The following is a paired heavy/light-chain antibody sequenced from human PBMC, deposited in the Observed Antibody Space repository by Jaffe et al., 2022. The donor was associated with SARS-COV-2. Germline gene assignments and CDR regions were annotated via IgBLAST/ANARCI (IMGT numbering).Heavy chain of an antibody. V-gene: IGHV3-23*01. Sequence: EVQLLESGGGLVQPGGSLRLSCAASGFTFSSYAMSWVRQAPGKGLEWVSVISGGSGGSTYYADSVKGRFTISRDNSKNTLYLQMNSLRAEDTAVYYCAKGRGGPARGLDYWGQGTLVTVSS. CDR2: ISGGSGGST. CDR1: GFTFSSYA. CDR3: AKGRGGPARGLDY. D-gene: IGHD6-6*01. J-gene: IGHJ4*02.
Light chain of an antibody. V-gene: IGLV2-14*01. Sequence: QSALTQPASVSGSPGQSITISCTGTSSDVGGYNYVSWYQQHPGKAPQLMIYEVSNRPSGVPDRFSGSKSGSTASLTISGLQAEDEADYYCSSYTSSSTVVFGGGTKLTVL. CDR2: EVS. CDR1: SSDVGGYNY. J-gene: IGLJ2*01. CDR3: SSYTSSSTVV.